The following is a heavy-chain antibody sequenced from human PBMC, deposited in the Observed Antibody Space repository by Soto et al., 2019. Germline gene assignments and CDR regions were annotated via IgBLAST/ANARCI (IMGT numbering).Heavy chain of an antibody. Sequence: QVQLVQSGAEVKKPGSSVKVSCKTSGVSFNNNGIGWVRQAPGHGLEWMGGVSPPVRTSNYARKFQGRTPITADASTGTVNMELSSLPSEDTAQYYCARVLYYGSGSYSPYGMDVWGQGTTVTVSS. CDR1: GVSFNNNG. CDR3: ARVLYYGSGSYSPYGMDV. J-gene: IGHJ6*02. CDR2: VSPPVRTS. V-gene: IGHV1-69*01. D-gene: IGHD3-10*01.